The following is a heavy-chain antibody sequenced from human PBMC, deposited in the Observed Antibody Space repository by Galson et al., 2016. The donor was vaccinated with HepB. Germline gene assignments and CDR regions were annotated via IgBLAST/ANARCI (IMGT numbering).Heavy chain of an antibody. V-gene: IGHV3-23*01. J-gene: IGHJ4*02. CDR1: GFTVGSFY. CDR3: AKALYGGLDY. Sequence: SLRLSCAASGFTVGSFYMSWVRQAPGKGLEWVSGISGSGGSTYYADFVKGRCTISRDNSKSTLYLQMSSLRAEDTAVYYCAKALYGGLDYWGQGTLVTVSS. D-gene: IGHD4-23*01. CDR2: ISGSGGST.